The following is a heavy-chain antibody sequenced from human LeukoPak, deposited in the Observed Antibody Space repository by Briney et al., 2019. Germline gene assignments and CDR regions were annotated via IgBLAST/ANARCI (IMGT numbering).Heavy chain of an antibody. CDR1: GYTFTGYY. D-gene: IGHD3-3*01. Sequence: ASVKVSCKASGYTFTGYYMHWVRQAPGQGLEWMGRINPNSGGTNYAQKFQGRVTMTRDTSISTAYMELSRLRSDDTAVYYCARGYCDFWSGYSKAEYFQHWGQGTLVTVSS. J-gene: IGHJ1*01. V-gene: IGHV1-2*06. CDR3: ARGYCDFWSGYSKAEYFQH. CDR2: INPNSGGT.